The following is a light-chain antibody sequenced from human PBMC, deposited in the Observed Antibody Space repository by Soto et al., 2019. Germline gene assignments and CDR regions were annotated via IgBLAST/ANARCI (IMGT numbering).Light chain of an antibody. CDR3: QHYNSYSEA. Sequence: DIQMTQSPSTLSGSVGDRVTITCRASQTISSWLALYQQKPGKAPKLLIYKASTLKSGVPSRFSGSGSGTGFTLTISSLQPDDFATYYCQHYNSYSEAFGQGTKVDIK. CDR2: KAS. J-gene: IGKJ1*01. CDR1: QTISSW. V-gene: IGKV1-5*03.